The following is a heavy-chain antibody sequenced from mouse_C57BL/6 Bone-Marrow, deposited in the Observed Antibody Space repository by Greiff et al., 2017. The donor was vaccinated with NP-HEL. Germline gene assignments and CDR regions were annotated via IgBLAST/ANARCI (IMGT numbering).Heavy chain of an antibody. D-gene: IGHD2-2*01. CDR2: IHPSDSDT. V-gene: IGHV1-74*01. CDR1: GYTFTSYW. J-gene: IGHJ3*01. Sequence: QVQLQQPGAELVKPGASVTVSCKASGYTFTSYWMHWVKQRPGPGLEWIGRIHPSDSDTNYNQKFKGKATLTVDKSSSTAYMQLSSLTSVDSAVFSCAIHSGYGAWFAYWGQGTLVTVSA. CDR3: AIHSGYGAWFAY.